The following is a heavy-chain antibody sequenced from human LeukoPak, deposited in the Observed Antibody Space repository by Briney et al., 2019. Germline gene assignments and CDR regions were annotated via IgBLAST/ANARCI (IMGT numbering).Heavy chain of an antibody. CDR3: ARQYCSSTSCYIGNYYYGMDV. D-gene: IGHD2-2*02. Sequence: GGSLRLSCAASGFTFSSYSMNWVRQAPGKGLEWVSSISSSSSYIYYADSVKGRFTISRDNAKNSLYLQMNSLRAEDTAVYYCARQYCSSTSCYIGNYYYGMDVWGQGTTVTVPS. V-gene: IGHV3-21*01. J-gene: IGHJ6*02. CDR1: GFTFSSYS. CDR2: ISSSSSYI.